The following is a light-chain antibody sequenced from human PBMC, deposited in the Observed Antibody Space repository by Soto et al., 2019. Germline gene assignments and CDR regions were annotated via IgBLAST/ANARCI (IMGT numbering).Light chain of an antibody. CDR3: QQYKDWPLT. CDR2: GVS. CDR1: QSVSSN. V-gene: IGKV3-15*01. Sequence: EIVMTQTPPTLSVSPGKRATLSCRASQSVSSNLAWYQQKPGQAPRLLIYGVSTRAAGIPVRFSGSASGTEFTLTISSLQSEDFAVYYCQQYKDWPLTFGGGTKVDIK. J-gene: IGKJ4*01.